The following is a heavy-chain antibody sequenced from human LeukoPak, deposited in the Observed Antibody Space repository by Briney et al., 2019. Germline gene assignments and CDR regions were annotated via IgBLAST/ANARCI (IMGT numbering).Heavy chain of an antibody. J-gene: IGHJ6*03. CDR3: ARVLPFYFYMDV. D-gene: IGHD5-18*01. Sequence: GGSLRLSCAASGIIFSDYYMNWIRQAPGKGLEWVAYIGSNDAAIYYADSVKGRFTVSRDNAKDSLYLQMNSLRAEDTAVYYCARVLPFYFYMDVWGKGTTVTVSS. CDR2: IGSNDAAI. V-gene: IGHV3-11*01. CDR1: GIIFSDYY.